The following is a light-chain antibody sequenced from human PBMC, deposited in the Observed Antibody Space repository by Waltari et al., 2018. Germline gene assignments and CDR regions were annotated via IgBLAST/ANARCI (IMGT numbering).Light chain of an antibody. Sequence: SYELTQPPSVSVSPGQTASITCSGYNLGHKPASWYQQKPGQSPVLVIYLDTKRPSGIPERFSGSNSGNTATLTIGGTQAMDEADYYCQAWDSSTVVFGGGTKLTVL. CDR3: QAWDSSTVV. V-gene: IGLV3-1*01. CDR2: LDT. CDR1: NLGHKP. J-gene: IGLJ2*01.